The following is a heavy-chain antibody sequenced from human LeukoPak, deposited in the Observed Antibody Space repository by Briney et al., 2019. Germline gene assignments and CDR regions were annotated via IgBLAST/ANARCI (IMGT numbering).Heavy chain of an antibody. V-gene: IGHV1-46*01. D-gene: IGHD3-10*01. Sequence: ASVKVSCKASGYTFTSFFMHWVRQAPGQGLEWMGIINPRGGSATSAQRFQGRLTVPRDTSTSTVYMELSSLTSEDTAVYYCARDYHGSGSLTTFDSWGQGTLVTVSS. J-gene: IGHJ4*02. CDR3: ARDYHGSGSLTTFDS. CDR1: GYTFTSFF. CDR2: INPRGGSA.